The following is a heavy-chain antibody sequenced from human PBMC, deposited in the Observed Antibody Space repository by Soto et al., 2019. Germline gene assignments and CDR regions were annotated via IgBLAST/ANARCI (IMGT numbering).Heavy chain of an antibody. J-gene: IGHJ6*02. D-gene: IGHD5-18*01. Sequence: GGTLSLSCAASGFTFSSYGMHWVRQAPGKGLEWVAVISYDGSNKYYADSVKGRFTISRDNSKNTLYLQMNSLRAEDTAVYYCAKKTAMATTNYYYGMDVWGQGTTVTVSS. CDR3: AKKTAMATTNYYYGMDV. CDR2: ISYDGSNK. CDR1: GFTFSSYG. V-gene: IGHV3-30*18.